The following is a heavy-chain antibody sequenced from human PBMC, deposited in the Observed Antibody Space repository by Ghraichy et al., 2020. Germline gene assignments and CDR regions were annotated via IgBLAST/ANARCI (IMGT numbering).Heavy chain of an antibody. V-gene: IGHV4-31*03. D-gene: IGHD1-26*01. Sequence: SETLSLTCTVSGASIRSGDHYWSWIRHHPGKGLEWIGYIYYSGSAYYNPSLKSRVTISVDTSRNQFSLKMISVTAADTAVYYCAREPHSPPGHHGVDVWGQGTTVIVSS. J-gene: IGHJ6*02. CDR3: AREPHSPPGHHGVDV. CDR1: GASIRSGDHY. CDR2: IYYSGSA.